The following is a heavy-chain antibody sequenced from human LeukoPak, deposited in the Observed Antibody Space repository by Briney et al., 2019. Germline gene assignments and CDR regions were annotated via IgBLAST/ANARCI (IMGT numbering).Heavy chain of an antibody. D-gene: IGHD3-9*01. V-gene: IGHV3-21*01. CDR1: GFTFSSYS. J-gene: IGHJ4*02. Sequence: GGSLRLSCAASGFTFSSYSMNWVRQAPGKGLEWVSSISGSNSYIYYADSMKGRFTISRDNAKNFLYLQMNSLRAEDTAVYYCARTYYDILTGYNPYFDYWGQGILVTVSS. CDR2: ISGSNSYI. CDR3: ARTYYDILTGYNPYFDY.